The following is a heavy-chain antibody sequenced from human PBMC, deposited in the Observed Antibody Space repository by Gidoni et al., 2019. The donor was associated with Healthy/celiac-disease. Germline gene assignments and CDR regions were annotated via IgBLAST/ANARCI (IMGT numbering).Heavy chain of an antibody. CDR3: ARDLGPTMIVEGGLNYYYGMDV. J-gene: IGHJ6*02. CDR2: INPSGGST. V-gene: IGHV1-46*01. CDR1: GYTFTSYY. D-gene: IGHD3-22*01. Sequence: QVQLVQSGAEVKKPGASVKVSCKASGYTFTSYYMHWVRQAPGQGLEWMGIINPSGGSTSYAQKFQGRVTMTRDTSTSTVYMELSSLRSEDTAVYYCARDLGPTMIVEGGLNYYYGMDVWGQGTTVTVSS.